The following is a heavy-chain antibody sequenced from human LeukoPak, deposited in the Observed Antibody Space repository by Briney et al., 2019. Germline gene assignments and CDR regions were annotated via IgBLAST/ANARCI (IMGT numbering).Heavy chain of an antibody. CDR1: GGSISSYY. V-gene: IGHV4-4*07. D-gene: IGHD2-2*01. CDR2: IYTSGST. CDR3: ARGGRVVPAAIHYYYYMDV. J-gene: IGHJ6*03. Sequence: PSGTLSLTCTVSGGSISSYYWSWIRQPAGKGLEWIGRIYTSGSTNYNPSLKSRVTISVDKSKNQFSLKLSSVTAADTAVYYCARGGRVVPAAIHYYYYMDVWGKGTTVTVSS.